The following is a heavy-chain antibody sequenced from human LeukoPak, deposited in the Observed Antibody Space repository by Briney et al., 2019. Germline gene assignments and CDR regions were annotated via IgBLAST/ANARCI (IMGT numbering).Heavy chain of an antibody. V-gene: IGHV1-2*02. CDR1: GYTFAGYY. D-gene: IGHD3-10*01. Sequence: ASVKVSCKASGYTFAGYYVNLVRQAPGQGLEWMGWINPNSGDTKYVQRFQGRVTMTRDTSISTAYMDLSRLTSDDTAVYYCARDRGYGVGYWGQGTLVTVSS. CDR3: ARDRGYGVGY. J-gene: IGHJ4*02. CDR2: INPNSGDT.